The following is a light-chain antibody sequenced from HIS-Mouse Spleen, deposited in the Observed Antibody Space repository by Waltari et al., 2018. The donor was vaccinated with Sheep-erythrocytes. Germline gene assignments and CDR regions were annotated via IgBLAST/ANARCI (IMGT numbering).Light chain of an antibody. J-gene: IGLJ3*02. CDR2: EGS. CDR3: CSYAGSSTPWV. V-gene: IGLV2-23*01. CDR1: SSDFGSHNL. Sequence: QSALTQPASVSGSPGQSITISCTGTSSDFGSHNLVSWYQQHPGKAPKLMIYEGSKRPSGVSNRFSGSKSGNTASLTISGLQAEDEADYYCCSYAGSSTPWVFGGGTKLTVL.